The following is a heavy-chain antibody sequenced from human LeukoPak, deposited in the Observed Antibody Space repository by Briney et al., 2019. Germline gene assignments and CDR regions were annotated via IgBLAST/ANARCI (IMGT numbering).Heavy chain of an antibody. CDR2: MNPHSGNT. D-gene: IGHD6-19*01. CDR3: ARGFDRLAIFDY. CDR1: GYTFTSYD. Sequence: ASVKVSCKASGYTFTSYDINWVRQATGQGLEWMGWMNPHSGNTGYPQKFQGRVTMTRNTSIRTAYMELNSLRSEDTAVYYCARGFDRLAIFDYWGQGTLLTVSS. V-gene: IGHV1-8*01. J-gene: IGHJ4*02.